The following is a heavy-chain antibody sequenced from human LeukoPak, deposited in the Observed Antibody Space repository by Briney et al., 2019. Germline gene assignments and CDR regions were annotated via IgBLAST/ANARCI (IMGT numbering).Heavy chain of an antibody. CDR3: AKDPRGWQD. V-gene: IGHV3-30*02. D-gene: IGHD2-15*01. CDR1: GFTFSSYG. Sequence: PGGSLRLSCAASGFTFSSYGMHWVRQAPGKGLEWVAVTWYDGSNKYYADSVKGRFTISRDNSKNTLYLQMNSLRAEDTAVYYCAKDPRGWQDWGQGTLVTVSS. J-gene: IGHJ4*02. CDR2: TWYDGSNK.